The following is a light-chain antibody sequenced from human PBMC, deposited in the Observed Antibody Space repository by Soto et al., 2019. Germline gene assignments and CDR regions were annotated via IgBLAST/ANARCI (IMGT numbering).Light chain of an antibody. CDR2: ENN. CDR1: SSNIGNNY. V-gene: IGLV1-51*02. Sequence: QSALTQPPSVSAAPGQKVTISCSGSSSNIGNNYVSWYQQVPGTAPKLLIYENNKRPSGIPDRFSGSKSGASATLDITGLQTGDEADYYCGTWDSSLSAVFGGGTKVTVL. CDR3: GTWDSSLSAV. J-gene: IGLJ2*01.